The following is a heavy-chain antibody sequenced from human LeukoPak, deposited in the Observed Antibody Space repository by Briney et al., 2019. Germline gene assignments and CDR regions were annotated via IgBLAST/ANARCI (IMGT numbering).Heavy chain of an antibody. D-gene: IGHD3-9*01. CDR2: INSDSGFT. V-gene: IGHV1-2*02. CDR1: GYTFTSYY. Sequence: ASVKVSCKASGYTFTSYYMNWVQQAPGQGLEWMGWINSDSGFTKYAQKFQGRVTMTRDTSITTVYMDLTRLTSDDTAVYYCARNFDMKGFDPWGQGTLVTVSS. J-gene: IGHJ5*02. CDR3: ARNFDMKGFDP.